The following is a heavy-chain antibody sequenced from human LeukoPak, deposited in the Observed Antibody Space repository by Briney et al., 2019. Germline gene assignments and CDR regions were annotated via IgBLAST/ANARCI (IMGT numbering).Heavy chain of an antibody. CDR3: ARDLSDYYGSESYRPIDAFDI. D-gene: IGHD3-10*01. Sequence: PSETLSLTCAVYGGSFSGYYWSWIRQPPGKGLEWIGEINHSGSLNYNPSLKSRVTISIDTSKNQFSLKLSPVTAADTAVYYCARDLSDYYGSESYRPIDAFDIWGQGTMVTVSS. CDR2: INHSGSL. V-gene: IGHV4-34*01. J-gene: IGHJ3*02. CDR1: GGSFSGYY.